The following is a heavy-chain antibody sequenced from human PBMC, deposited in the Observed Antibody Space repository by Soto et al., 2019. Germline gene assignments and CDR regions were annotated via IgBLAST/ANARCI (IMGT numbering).Heavy chain of an antibody. V-gene: IGHV4-39*01. J-gene: IGHJ4*02. Sequence: PSETLSLTCTVSGGSISSSSYYWGWIRQPPGKGLEWIGSIYYSGSTYYNPSLKSRVTISVDTSKNQFSLKLSSVTAADTAVYYCARRWASSWSGYYEDYFDYWGQGTLVTVSS. CDR3: ARRWASSWSGYYEDYFDY. D-gene: IGHD3-3*01. CDR1: GGSISSSSYY. CDR2: IYYSGST.